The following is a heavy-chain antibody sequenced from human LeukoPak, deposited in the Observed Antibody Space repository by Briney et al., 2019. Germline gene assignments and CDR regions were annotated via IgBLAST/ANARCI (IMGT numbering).Heavy chain of an antibody. CDR3: AKDPHFDIAAAGNQYFQH. Sequence: PGGSLRLSCAASGFTFSNLAMGWVRQAPGKGVEWVSAISGSGGSTYYADSVKGRFTISRDNSKNTLYLQMNSLRAEDTAVYYCAKDPHFDIAAAGNQYFQHWGQGTLVTVSS. CDR2: ISGSGGST. J-gene: IGHJ1*01. D-gene: IGHD6-13*01. CDR1: GFTFSNLA. V-gene: IGHV3-23*01.